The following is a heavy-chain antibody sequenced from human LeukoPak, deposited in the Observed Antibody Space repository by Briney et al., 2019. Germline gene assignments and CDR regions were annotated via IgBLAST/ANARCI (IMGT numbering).Heavy chain of an antibody. CDR2: IYYSGST. V-gene: IGHV4-39*07. J-gene: IGHJ4*02. CDR3: ASGPYGSGSYYRGRGYFDY. Sequence: PSETLSLTCTVSGGSISSSSYYWGWIRQPPGKGLEWIGSIYYSGSTNYNPSLKSRGTISVDTSKNQFSLKLSSVTAADTAVYYCASGPYGSGSYYRGRGYFDYWGQGTLVTVSS. D-gene: IGHD3-10*01. CDR1: GGSISSSSYY.